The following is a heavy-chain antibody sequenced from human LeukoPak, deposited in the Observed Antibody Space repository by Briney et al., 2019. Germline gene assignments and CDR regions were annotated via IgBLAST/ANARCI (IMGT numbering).Heavy chain of an antibody. CDR2: MNPNSGNT. Sequence: ASVKVSCKASGYTFTSCDINWVRQATGPGLEWMGWMNPNSGNTGYGQSFQGRITMTRDISIGTDYMELSNLTSEDTAIYYCTRGSSGRRDNWGQGTLVTVSA. CDR3: TRGSSGRRDN. J-gene: IGHJ4*02. V-gene: IGHV1-8*01. CDR1: GYTFTSCD. D-gene: IGHD6-19*01.